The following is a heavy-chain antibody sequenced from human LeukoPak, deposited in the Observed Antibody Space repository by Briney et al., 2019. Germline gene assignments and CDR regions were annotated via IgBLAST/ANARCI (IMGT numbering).Heavy chain of an antibody. D-gene: IGHD2-8*01. CDR1: GFTFSSYE. Sequence: PGGSLRLSCAASGFTFSSYEMNWVRQAPGKGLEWLSFISSSGTTIYYADSVRGRFTISRDNAKNSLYLQMNSLRAEDTAVYYCAKGPLIDYFDYWGQGSLVTVSS. V-gene: IGHV3-48*03. J-gene: IGHJ4*02. CDR2: ISSSGTTI. CDR3: AKGPLIDYFDY.